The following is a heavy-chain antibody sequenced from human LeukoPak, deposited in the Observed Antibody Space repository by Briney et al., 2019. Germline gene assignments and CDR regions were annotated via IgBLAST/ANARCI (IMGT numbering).Heavy chain of an antibody. J-gene: IGHJ6*02. CDR3: TRDPPPYYYGMDV. CDR1: GFTFGDYA. CDR2: IRSKDYGGKT. Sequence: PGGSLRLSCTASGFTFGDYAMSWVRQAPGKGLEWVGFIRSKDYGGKTEYAASVKGRFTISRDDSKSIAYLQMNSLKTEDTAVYYCTRDPPPYYYGMDVWGQGTTVTVSS. V-gene: IGHV3-49*04.